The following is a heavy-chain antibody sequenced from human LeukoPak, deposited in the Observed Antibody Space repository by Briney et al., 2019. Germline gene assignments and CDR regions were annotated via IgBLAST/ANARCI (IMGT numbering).Heavy chain of an antibody. CDR2: FYPLDSRT. Sequence: GESLMISCQASGYTFTSYWIGWVRQMPGKGLEWMGIFYPLDSRTMYSPSFQGQVTISADRSISTAYLQWSSLEASDTAMYFCARHTAMAVAGHDAFATWGQGTMVIVSS. V-gene: IGHV5-51*01. J-gene: IGHJ3*02. D-gene: IGHD6-19*01. CDR3: ARHTAMAVAGHDAFAT. CDR1: GYTFTSYW.